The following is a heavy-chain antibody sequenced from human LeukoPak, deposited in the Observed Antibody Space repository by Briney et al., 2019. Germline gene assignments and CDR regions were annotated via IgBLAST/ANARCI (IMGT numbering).Heavy chain of an antibody. CDR3: AKDPRLRGSFWFDP. CDR1: GFTFSSYA. J-gene: IGHJ5*02. Sequence: EGSLRLSCAAPGFTFSSYAMSWVRQAPGKGLQWVSAISGSGGSTYYADSVKGRFTISRDNSKNTLYLQMNSLRAEDTAAYYCAKDPRLRGSFWFDPWGQGTLVTVSS. V-gene: IGHV3-23*01. D-gene: IGHD3-16*01. CDR2: ISGSGGST.